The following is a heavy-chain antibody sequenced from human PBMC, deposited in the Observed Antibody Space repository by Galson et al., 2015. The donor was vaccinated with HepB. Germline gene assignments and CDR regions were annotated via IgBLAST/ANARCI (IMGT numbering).Heavy chain of an antibody. CDR3: AVDNWNSFDH. J-gene: IGHJ4*02. V-gene: IGHV1-18*01. CDR2: ISTKYAKT. Sequence: SVKVSCKASGYTFTNYGLSWVRQAPGQGPEWMGWISTKYAKTNYAQKFWGRLTMTTDTSTTTAYMELRSLTSDDTAVYYCAVDNWNSFDHWGQGTLVTVSS. D-gene: IGHD1-1*01. CDR1: GYTFTNYG.